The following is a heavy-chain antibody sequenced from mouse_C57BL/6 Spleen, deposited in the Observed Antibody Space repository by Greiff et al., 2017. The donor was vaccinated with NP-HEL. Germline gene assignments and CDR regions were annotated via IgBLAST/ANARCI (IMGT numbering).Heavy chain of an antibody. Sequence: VQLQQPGAELVKPGASVKLSCKASGYTFTSYWMPWVKQRPGQGLEWIGEIDPSDSYTNYHQKFKGKATLTVDTSSSTAYMQLSSLTSEDSAVYYCARWESNYFDYWGQGTTLTVSS. CDR3: ARWESNYFDY. D-gene: IGHD1-3*01. CDR2: IDPSDSYT. CDR1: GYTFTSYW. J-gene: IGHJ2*01. V-gene: IGHV1-50*01.